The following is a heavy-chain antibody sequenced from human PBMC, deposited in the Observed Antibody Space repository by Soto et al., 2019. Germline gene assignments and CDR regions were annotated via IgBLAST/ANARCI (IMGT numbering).Heavy chain of an antibody. D-gene: IGHD3-3*01. CDR1: GYTFTSYG. CDR3: ARDCRTIFGVLIKGLCFDY. V-gene: IGHV1-18*01. CDR2: ISAYNGNT. Sequence: GASVKVSCKASGYTFTSYGISWVRQAPGQGLEWMGWISAYNGNTNYAQKLQGRVTMTTDTSTSTAYMELRSLRSDDTAVYYCARDCRTIFGVLIKGLCFDYWGQGTLVTVSS. J-gene: IGHJ4*02.